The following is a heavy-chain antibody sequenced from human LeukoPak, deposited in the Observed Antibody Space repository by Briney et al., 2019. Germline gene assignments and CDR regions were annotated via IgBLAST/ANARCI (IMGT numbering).Heavy chain of an antibody. CDR2: IIPILGIA. D-gene: IGHD3-3*01. J-gene: IGHJ6*02. Sequence: SVKVSCKASGGTFSSYAISWVRQAPGQGLEWMGRIIPILGIANYAQKFQGRVTITADKSTSTAYMELSSLRSDDTAVYYCARDDFWSGYYTRNYGMDVWGQGTTVTVSS. V-gene: IGHV1-69*04. CDR3: ARDDFWSGYYTRNYGMDV. CDR1: GGTFSSYA.